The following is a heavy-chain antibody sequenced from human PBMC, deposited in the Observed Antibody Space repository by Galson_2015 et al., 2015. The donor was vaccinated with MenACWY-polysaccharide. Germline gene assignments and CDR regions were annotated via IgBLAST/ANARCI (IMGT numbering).Heavy chain of an antibody. CDR2: VKSKTDGGAT. CDR3: TTVASYNGVCCPDY. D-gene: IGHD2-8*01. J-gene: IGHJ4*02. CDR1: GFTFSSYA. Sequence: SLRLSCAAAGFTFSSYAMSWVRQAPGKGLEWIGRVKSKTDGGATDYAAPVKGRFTISRDDSKNTLYVQMNSLKTEDTAVYYCTTVASYNGVCCPDYWGQGTLVTVSS. V-gene: IGHV3-15*01.